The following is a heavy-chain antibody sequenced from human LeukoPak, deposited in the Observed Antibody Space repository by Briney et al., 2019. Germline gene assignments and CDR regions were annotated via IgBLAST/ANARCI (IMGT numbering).Heavy chain of an antibody. CDR1: GGSISSYY. J-gene: IGHJ4*02. CDR3: ARRVAARLGYFDY. Sequence: SETLSLTCTVSGGSISSYYWSWIRQPPGKGLEWIGYIYYSGSTNYNPSLKSRVTISVDTSKNQFSLKLSSVTAADTAVYYCARRVAARLGYFDYWGQGTLVTVSS. CDR2: IYYSGST. D-gene: IGHD6-6*01. V-gene: IGHV4-59*12.